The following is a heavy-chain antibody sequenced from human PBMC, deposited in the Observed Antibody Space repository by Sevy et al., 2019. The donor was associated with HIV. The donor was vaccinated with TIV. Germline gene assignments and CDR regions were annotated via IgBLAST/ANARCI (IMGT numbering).Heavy chain of an antibody. CDR2: LFYDGRA. CDR3: ARAKRAMAGTFSFDP. J-gene: IGHJ5*02. V-gene: IGHV4-39*02. D-gene: IGHD6-19*01. Sequence: SETLSLTCGVSGDSITSSDDYWTWIRQFPGKGLQWIGTLFYDGRAVYNPSLESRVTMSLDTSKCRFSLHVKSVSAADTAVFYCARAKRAMAGTFSFDPWGQGILVTVSS. CDR1: GDSITSSDDY.